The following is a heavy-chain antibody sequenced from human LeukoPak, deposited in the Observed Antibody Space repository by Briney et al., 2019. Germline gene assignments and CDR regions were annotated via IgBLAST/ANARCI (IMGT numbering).Heavy chain of an antibody. D-gene: IGHD2-2*01. CDR3: ARALPPSQRNNDLDY. CDR2: TTPNSGST. CDR1: GYTFTSYG. J-gene: IGHJ4*02. V-gene: IGHV1-2*02. Sequence: AWGKLCCKAAGYTFTSYGINWVREAPGQGLEWVWGTTPNSGSTNYAQNVKGRVTMTRDESINTAYMEMSRLRAEDTAVYYCARALPPSQRNNDLDYWGQGTLVTVSS.